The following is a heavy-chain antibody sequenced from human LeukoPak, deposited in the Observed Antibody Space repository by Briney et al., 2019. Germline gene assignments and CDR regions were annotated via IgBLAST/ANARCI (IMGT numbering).Heavy chain of an antibody. V-gene: IGHV1-69*05. D-gene: IGHD2-15*01. CDR2: IIPIFGTA. Sequence: ASVKVSCKASGGTFSSYAISWVRQAPGQGLEWMGRIIPIFGTANYAQKFQGRVTITTDESTSAAYMELSSLRSEDTAVYYCARDLSCSGGSCYRDSWFDPWGQGTLVTVSS. CDR3: ARDLSCSGGSCYRDSWFDP. J-gene: IGHJ5*02. CDR1: GGTFSSYA.